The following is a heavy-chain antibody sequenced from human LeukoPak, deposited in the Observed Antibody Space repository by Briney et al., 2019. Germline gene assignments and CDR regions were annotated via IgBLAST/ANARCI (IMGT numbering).Heavy chain of an antibody. CDR1: GFTFSSYE. V-gene: IGHV3-48*03. Sequence: GGSLRLSCAASGFTFSSYEMNWVRQAPGKGLEWVSYISSSGSTIYYADSVKGRFTISRDNAKNSLYLQMNSLRPEDTAVYYCARVIWGHMDVWGKGTTVTISS. CDR3: ARVIWGHMDV. J-gene: IGHJ6*03. CDR2: ISSSGSTI. D-gene: IGHD2-15*01.